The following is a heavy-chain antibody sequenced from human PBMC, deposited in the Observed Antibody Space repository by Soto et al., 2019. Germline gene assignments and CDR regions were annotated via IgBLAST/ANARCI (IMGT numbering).Heavy chain of an antibody. CDR2: IYSTGTT. CDR1: GFTVGNTY. V-gene: IGHV3-53*01. J-gene: IGHJ4*02. CDR3: AKDGMGSGSHYNSFGY. D-gene: IGHD3-10*01. Sequence: EVQLVESGGGLIQPGGSLKLSCAASGFTVGNTYMSWVRQAPGKGLEWVSLIYSTGTTKYADSVKGRFTVSRDNAKNTLYLQMNSLRAEDTAVYYCAKDGMGSGSHYNSFGYWGQGTLVTVSS.